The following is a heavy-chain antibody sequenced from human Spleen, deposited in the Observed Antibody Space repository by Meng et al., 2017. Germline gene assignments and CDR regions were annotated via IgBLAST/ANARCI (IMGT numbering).Heavy chain of an antibody. CDR3: AREGYDILTGSYLYGMDV. CDR2: IKEDGNEK. J-gene: IGHJ6*02. D-gene: IGHD3-9*01. CDR1: GFTFSSYA. Sequence: GESLKISCAASGFTFSSYAMSWVRQAPGKGLEWVANIKEDGNEKNYVDSVKGRFTISRDNAKNSLYLQMHSLRVEDTAVYHCAREGYDILTGSYLYGMDVWGQGTTVTVSS. V-gene: IGHV3-7*01.